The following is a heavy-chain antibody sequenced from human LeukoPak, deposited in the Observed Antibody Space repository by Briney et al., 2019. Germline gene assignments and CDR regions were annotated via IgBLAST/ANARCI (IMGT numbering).Heavy chain of an antibody. CDR2: IWYDGNNK. CDR3: AKDMAEVPGPSDY. V-gene: IGHV3-33*06. CDR1: GFTFSSYG. D-gene: IGHD3-10*01. J-gene: IGHJ4*02. Sequence: PGGSLRLSCAASGFTFSSYGMHWVRQAPGKGLEWVAVIWYDGNNKYYADSVKGRFTISRDNSKNTLYLQMNSLRAEDTAVYYCAKDMAEVPGPSDYWGQGTLVTVSS.